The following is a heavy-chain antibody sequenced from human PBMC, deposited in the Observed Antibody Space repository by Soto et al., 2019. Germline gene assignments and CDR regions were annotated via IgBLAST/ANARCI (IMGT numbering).Heavy chain of an antibody. D-gene: IGHD3-3*01. Sequence: LRLSCAGSGFTFGTYSMNWVRQAAGKGLEWIAYISYDSDTIQYADSVKGRFTISRDNAKNSLYLQMNSLRDEDTAVYYCARLYYDYVWGQGTKVTVSS. CDR2: ISYDSDTI. V-gene: IGHV3-48*02. CDR1: GFTFGTYS. J-gene: IGHJ6*02. CDR3: ARLYYDYV.